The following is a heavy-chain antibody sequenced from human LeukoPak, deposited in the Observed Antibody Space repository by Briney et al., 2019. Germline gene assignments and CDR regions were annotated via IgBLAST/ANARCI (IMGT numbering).Heavy chain of an antibody. J-gene: IGHJ6*02. CDR2: IDSDGSST. Sequence: GGSLRLSCAASGFSFSSYWMHWVRQAPGKGLVWVSRIDSDGSSTTYADSVKGRFTISRDNAKNTLYLQMNSLRAEDTAVYYCTREDRFGYNYAYGLGVWGQGTTVTVSS. D-gene: IGHD5-18*01. CDR1: GFSFSSYW. CDR3: TREDRFGYNYAYGLGV. V-gene: IGHV3-74*01.